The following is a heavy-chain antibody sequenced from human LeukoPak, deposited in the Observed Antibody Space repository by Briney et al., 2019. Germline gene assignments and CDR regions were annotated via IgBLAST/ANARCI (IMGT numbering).Heavy chain of an antibody. V-gene: IGHV4-4*02. J-gene: IGHJ5*02. CDR2: IYHSGST. CDR3: AKITMVRGVINRFDP. CDR1: GGSISSSNW. Sequence: SETLSLTCAVSGGSISSSNWWSWVRQPPGKGLEWIGEIYHSGSTNYNPSLKSRVTISVDKSKNQFSLKLSSVTAADTAVYYCAKITMVRGVINRFDPWGQGTLVTVSS. D-gene: IGHD3-10*01.